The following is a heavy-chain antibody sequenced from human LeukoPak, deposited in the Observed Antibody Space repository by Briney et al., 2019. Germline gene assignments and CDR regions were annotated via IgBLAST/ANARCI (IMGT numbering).Heavy chain of an antibody. D-gene: IGHD1-20*01. CDR2: ISSSGSTL. CDR1: GFTFSDYY. CDR3: ARRRYNWNAIDY. V-gene: IGHV3-11*01. J-gene: IGHJ4*02. Sequence: PGGSLRLSCAASGFTFSDYYMSWIRQAPGKGLEWVSYISSSGSTLYYADSVKGRITISRDNAKNSLYLQMNSLRAEDTAVYYCARRRYNWNAIDYWGQGTLVTVTS.